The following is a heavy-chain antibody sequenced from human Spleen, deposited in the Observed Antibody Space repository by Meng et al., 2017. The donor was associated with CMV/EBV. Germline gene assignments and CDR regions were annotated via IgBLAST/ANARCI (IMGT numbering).Heavy chain of an antibody. CDR1: GFTFSRSS. CDR3: QRDLGSEGDY. CDR2: ISISGSYI. J-gene: IGHJ4*02. Sequence: GGSLRLSCAASGFTFSRSSLNWVRQAPGKGLEWVSSISISGSYIYYADSVKGRFTISRDNAKNPLYLQMNSLRAEDTAVYYCQRDLGSEGDYWGQGTLVTVSS. V-gene: IGHV3-21*01.